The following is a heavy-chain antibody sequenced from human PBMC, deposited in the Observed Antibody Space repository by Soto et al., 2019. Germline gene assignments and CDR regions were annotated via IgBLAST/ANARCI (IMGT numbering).Heavy chain of an antibody. J-gene: IGHJ4*02. Sequence: PGGSLRLSCAASGFTFSSYGMHWVRQAPGKGLEWVAVISYDGSNKYYADSVKGRFTISRDNSKNTLYLQMNSLRAEDTAVYYCAGTGRLLFNYYFDYWGQGTLVTVSS. D-gene: IGHD3-3*01. V-gene: IGHV3-30*03. CDR2: ISYDGSNK. CDR1: GFTFSSYG. CDR3: AGTGRLLFNYYFDY.